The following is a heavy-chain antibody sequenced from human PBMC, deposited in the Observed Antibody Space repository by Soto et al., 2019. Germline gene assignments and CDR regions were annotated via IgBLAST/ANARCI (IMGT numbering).Heavy chain of an antibody. V-gene: IGHV1-69*13. J-gene: IGHJ4*02. CDR1: GGTFSSYA. CDR3: ARYSGNGGNFDY. Sequence: SVKVSCKASGGTFSSYAISWVRQAPGQGLEWMGGIIPIFGTANYAQKFQGRVTITADESTGTAYMELSSLRSEDTAVYYCARYSGNGGNFDYWGQGTLVTVSS. D-gene: IGHD5-12*01. CDR2: IIPIFGTA.